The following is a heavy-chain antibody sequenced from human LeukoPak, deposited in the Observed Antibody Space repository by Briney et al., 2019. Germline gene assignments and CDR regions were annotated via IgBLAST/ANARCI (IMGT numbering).Heavy chain of an antibody. V-gene: IGHV3-30*18. CDR2: ISYDGSNK. CDR1: GFTFSSYG. CDR3: AKDYDVVVPAAWGANYYFDY. J-gene: IGHJ4*02. D-gene: IGHD2-2*01. Sequence: PGGSLRLSCAASGFTFSSYGMHWVRQAPGKGLEWVAVISYDGSNKYYADSVKGRFTISRDNSKNTLYLQMNSLGAEDTAVYYCAKDYDVVVPAAWGANYYFDYWGQGTLVTVSS.